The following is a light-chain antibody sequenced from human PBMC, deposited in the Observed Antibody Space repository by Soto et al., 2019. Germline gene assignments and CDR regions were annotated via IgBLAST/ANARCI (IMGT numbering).Light chain of an antibody. CDR1: QSIDNW. Sequence: DIQMTQSPSTLSASVGDRVTITCRASQSIDNWLAWYQQKPGKAPNLLIFRASRLESWVPSRFSGSGSGTEFTLTISSLQADDLATYFCQQYDSYPRTFGQGTKVEIK. J-gene: IGKJ1*01. CDR2: RAS. V-gene: IGKV1-5*03. CDR3: QQYDSYPRT.